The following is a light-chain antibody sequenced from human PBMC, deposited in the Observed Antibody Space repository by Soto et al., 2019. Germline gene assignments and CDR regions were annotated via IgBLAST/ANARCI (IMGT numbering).Light chain of an antibody. CDR1: QDISNH. Sequence: DIQMTQSPSSLSASVGDRLTITCQASQDISNHLNWYQQKPDKAPNLLIYDTSNLETGVPSRFSGSGSGTYFTLTISSLQPEDIATYYCQQYHRLSLTFGGGTKVDSK. CDR3: QQYHRLSLT. CDR2: DTS. J-gene: IGKJ4*01. V-gene: IGKV1-33*01.